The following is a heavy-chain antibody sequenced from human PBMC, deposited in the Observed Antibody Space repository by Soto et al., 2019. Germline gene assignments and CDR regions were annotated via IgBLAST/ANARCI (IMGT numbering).Heavy chain of an antibody. D-gene: IGHD2-15*01. CDR1: GFPISGKY. J-gene: IGHJ6*03. V-gene: IGHV3-66*01. CDR3: ARDDVLCDGGSCYGAPMDV. CDR2: IQSGGTT. Sequence: GGSLRLSCAAPGFPISGKYISWGRPAPGKGLRWVSLIQSGGTTYYADSVKGRFTISRDSSENTLHLQMDSLRAEDTAVYYCARDDVLCDGGSCYGAPMDVWGKGTTVTVSS.